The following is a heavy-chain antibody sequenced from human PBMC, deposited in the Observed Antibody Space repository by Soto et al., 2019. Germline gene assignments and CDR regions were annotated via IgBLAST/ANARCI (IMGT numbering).Heavy chain of an antibody. CDR1: GGSISSGVYD. D-gene: IGHD4-17*01. V-gene: IGHV4-30-4*01. Sequence: PSGTLSLTCTVSGGSISSGVYDGCWIRQPPGKGLEWIGYIYYSGSTYYNPSLKSRVTISVDTSKNQFSLKLSSVTAADTAVYYCAGTHDYGDYVVYWGQGTLVTVSS. J-gene: IGHJ4*02. CDR2: IYYSGST. CDR3: AGTHDYGDYVVY.